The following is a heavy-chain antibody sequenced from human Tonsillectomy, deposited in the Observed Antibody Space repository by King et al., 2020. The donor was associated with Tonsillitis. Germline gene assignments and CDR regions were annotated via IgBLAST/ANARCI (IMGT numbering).Heavy chain of an antibody. CDR2: INPNSGGT. J-gene: IGHJ4*02. Sequence: QLVQSGAEVKKPGASVKVSCKASGYTFTGYYIHWVRQAPGPGLEWMGWINPNSGGTDYAQKFQGRVTMTRDTFITTAYMDLSRLRSDDTALYYCARARGGSYLFAYWGQGTLVTVSS. D-gene: IGHD1-26*01. V-gene: IGHV1-2*02. CDR3: ARARGGSYLFAY. CDR1: GYTFTGYY.